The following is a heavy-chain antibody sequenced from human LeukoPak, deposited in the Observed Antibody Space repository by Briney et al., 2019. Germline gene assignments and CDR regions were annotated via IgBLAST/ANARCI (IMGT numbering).Heavy chain of an antibody. Sequence: GGSLRLSCAASGFTFDDYTMHWVRQAPGKGLEWVSLISWDGGSTYYADSVKGRFTISRDNAKNSLYLQMSSLRAEDTAIYYCAREQGYSNAFDIWGQGTMVTVSS. V-gene: IGHV3-43*01. D-gene: IGHD5-18*01. CDR3: AREQGYSNAFDI. CDR2: ISWDGGST. J-gene: IGHJ3*02. CDR1: GFTFDDYT.